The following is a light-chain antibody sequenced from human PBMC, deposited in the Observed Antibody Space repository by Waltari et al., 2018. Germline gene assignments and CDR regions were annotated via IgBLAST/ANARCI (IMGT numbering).Light chain of an antibody. J-gene: IGLJ3*02. CDR2: EVS. CDR1: SSDVGGYNL. V-gene: IGLV2-23*02. Sequence: QSALTQPASVSGSPGQSIPISCTGTSSDVGGYNLVSWYQQHPGKAPKLMIYEVSKRPSGVSNRFSGSKSGNTASLTISGLQAEDEADYYCCSYAGSSTLVFGGGTKLTVL. CDR3: CSYAGSSTLV.